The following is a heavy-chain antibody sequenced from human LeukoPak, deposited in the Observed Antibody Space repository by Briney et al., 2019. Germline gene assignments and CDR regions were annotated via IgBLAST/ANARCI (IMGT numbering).Heavy chain of an antibody. Sequence: ASVKVSCKASGGTFSSYTISWVRQAPGQGLEWMGRIIPILGIANYAQKFQGRVTITADKSTSTAYMEPSSLRSEDTAVYYCARMRDPGPFDIWGQGTMVTVSS. CDR3: ARMRDPGPFDI. CDR1: GGTFSSYT. V-gene: IGHV1-69*02. J-gene: IGHJ3*02. CDR2: IIPILGIA.